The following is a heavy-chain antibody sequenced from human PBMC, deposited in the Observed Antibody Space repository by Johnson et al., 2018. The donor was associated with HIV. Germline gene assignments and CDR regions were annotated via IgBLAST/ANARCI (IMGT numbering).Heavy chain of an antibody. CDR3: ARESTPWGGDYVGYGFDL. Sequence: VQLVESGGGVVRPGGSLRLSCAASGFTFDDYVMSWVRQAPGKGLAWVSGMYWNGGSTGSADSVKGRFTIFRDNARTSLYLQMNNLKVDDTAVYFCARESTPWGGDYVGYGFDLWGQGTMVTVYS. CDR2: MYWNGGST. J-gene: IGHJ3*01. D-gene: IGHD4-17*01. CDR1: GFTFDDYV. V-gene: IGHV3-20*04.